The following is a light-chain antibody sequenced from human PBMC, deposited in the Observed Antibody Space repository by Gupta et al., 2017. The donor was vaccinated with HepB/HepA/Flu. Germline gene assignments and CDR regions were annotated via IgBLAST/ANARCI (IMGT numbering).Light chain of an antibody. V-gene: IGKV1-9*01. CDR2: AAS. J-gene: IGKJ4*01. Sequence: DIHLTQSPSFLSASVGDTVTITCRASPGIRSNLAWYQQNPVAAPKLLISAASTWQSGVPSRFSGSGSGREFTLTVSSLQPEDFATYYCRHLYHCAPTFGGGTKVAI. CDR1: PGIRSN. CDR3: RHLYHCAPT.